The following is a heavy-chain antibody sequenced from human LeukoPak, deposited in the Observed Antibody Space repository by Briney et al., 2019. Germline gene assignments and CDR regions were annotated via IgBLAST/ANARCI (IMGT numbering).Heavy chain of an antibody. CDR3: AKDKNPYCTNGVCYNRHWYSDL. D-gene: IGHD2-8*01. V-gene: IGHV3-23*01. CDR1: GFTFSSYA. J-gene: IGHJ2*01. Sequence: GGSLRLSCAASGFTFSSYAMSWVRQTPGKGLEWVSAISGSGSGGSTYYADSVKGRFTISRDNSKNTLYLQMNSLRAEDTAVYYCAKDKNPYCTNGVCYNRHWYSDLWGRGTLVTVSS. CDR2: ISGSGSGGST.